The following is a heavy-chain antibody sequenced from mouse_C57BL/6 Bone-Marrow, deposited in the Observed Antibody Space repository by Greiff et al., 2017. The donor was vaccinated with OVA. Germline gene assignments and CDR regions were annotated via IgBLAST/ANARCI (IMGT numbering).Heavy chain of an antibody. J-gene: IGHJ4*01. CDR3: AIEGIYYDYDYAMDY. Sequence: QVQLQQSGPELVKPGASVKISCKASGYSFTSYYIHWVKQRPGQGLEWIGWIYPGSGNTKYNEKFKGKATLTADTSSSTAYMQLSSLTSEDSAFYYCAIEGIYYDYDYAMDYWGQGTSVTVSS. V-gene: IGHV1-66*01. CDR1: GYSFTSYY. D-gene: IGHD2-4*01. CDR2: IYPGSGNT.